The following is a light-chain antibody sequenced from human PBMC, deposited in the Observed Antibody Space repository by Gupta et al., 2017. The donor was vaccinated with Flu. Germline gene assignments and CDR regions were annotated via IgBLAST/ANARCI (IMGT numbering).Light chain of an antibody. J-gene: IGLJ2*01. CDR3: SSYAGSNNHVV. Sequence: QSALTQPPSASGSPGQSVTISCTGTSSDVGGYNYVSWYQQHPGKAPKLMIYEVSKRPSGVPERFSGSKSGNTASLTVSGLQAEDEADYYCSSYAGSNNHVVFGGGTKLTVL. CDR1: SSDVGGYNY. CDR2: EVS. V-gene: IGLV2-8*01.